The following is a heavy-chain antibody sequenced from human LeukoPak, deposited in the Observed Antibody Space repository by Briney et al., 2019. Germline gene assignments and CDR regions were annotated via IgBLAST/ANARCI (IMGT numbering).Heavy chain of an antibody. J-gene: IGHJ4*02. CDR2: ISSYVGDT. CDR1: GYIFTSYG. Sequence: ASVKVSCKASGYIFTSYGINWVRQAPGQGLEWMGWISSYVGDTNYAQEFQGRVTMTTHKSTNTAYVELRSLRSDDAAVYYCARSRSTGSAYNYGLDYWGQGTLVTVSS. CDR3: ARSRSTGSAYNYGLDY. D-gene: IGHD5-24*01. V-gene: IGHV1-18*01.